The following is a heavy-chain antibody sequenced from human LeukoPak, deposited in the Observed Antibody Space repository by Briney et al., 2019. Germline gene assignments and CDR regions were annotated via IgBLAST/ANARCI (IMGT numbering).Heavy chain of an antibody. CDR3: VKEGDYGYYFDY. D-gene: IGHD3-16*01. Sequence: GGSLILSCSASGFTFSSYAMDWVRQAPGKGLEYVSTISSNGGSTYYADSVKGRFTISRDDSKNTLYLRMSSLRAEDTAVYYCVKEGDYGYYFDYWDQGTLVTVSS. CDR2: ISSNGGST. V-gene: IGHV3-64D*06. J-gene: IGHJ4*02. CDR1: GFTFSSYA.